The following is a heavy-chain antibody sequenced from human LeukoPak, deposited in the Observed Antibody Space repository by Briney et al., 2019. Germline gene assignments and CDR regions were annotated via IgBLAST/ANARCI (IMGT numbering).Heavy chain of an antibody. CDR2: INPSGGST. Sequence: ASVKVSCKASVYTFTSYYMHGVRQAPAQGLEGMGLINPSGGSTSYAQKFQGRVTMTRDTSTSTVYMELSSLRSEDTAVYYCARDRGGSNDYWGQGTLVTVSS. J-gene: IGHJ4*02. CDR3: ARDRGGSNDY. CDR1: VYTFTSYY. V-gene: IGHV1-46*01. D-gene: IGHD2-15*01.